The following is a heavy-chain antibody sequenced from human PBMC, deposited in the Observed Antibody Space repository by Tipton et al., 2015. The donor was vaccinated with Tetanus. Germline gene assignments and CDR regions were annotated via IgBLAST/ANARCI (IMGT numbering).Heavy chain of an antibody. CDR3: ARRGLRDEYSNVDY. D-gene: IGHD6-6*01. CDR2: IYYSGST. V-gene: IGHV4-30-4*01. Sequence: TLSLTCTVSGGSISSGDYYWSWIRQPPGKGLEWIGYIYYSGSTYYNPSLKSRVTISVDTSKNQFSLKLSSVTAADTAVYYCARRGLRDEYSNVDYWGQGTLVTVSS. CDR1: GGSISSGDYY. J-gene: IGHJ4*02.